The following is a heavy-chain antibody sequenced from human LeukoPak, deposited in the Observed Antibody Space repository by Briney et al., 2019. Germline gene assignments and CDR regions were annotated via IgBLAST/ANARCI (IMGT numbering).Heavy chain of an antibody. Sequence: SGKVSCKASGGTFSSYAISGVGQAPGQGLEWMGRAIPILGKANYPHNFQGRATITTDKSTSTTYIELSSLRYEDPAVYYCARCSTDYGDYGCKDYWGQGTLVTVSS. CDR3: ARCSTDYGDYGCKDY. CDR2: AIPILGKA. J-gene: IGHJ4*02. CDR1: GGTFSSYA. V-gene: IGHV1-69*04. D-gene: IGHD4-17*01.